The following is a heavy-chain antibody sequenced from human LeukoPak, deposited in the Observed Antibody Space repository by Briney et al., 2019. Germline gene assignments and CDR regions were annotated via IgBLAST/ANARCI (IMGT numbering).Heavy chain of an antibody. V-gene: IGHV1-2*02. CDR3: ARGGPHYYYYMDV. J-gene: IGHJ6*03. Sequence: GASVKVSCKASGYTFIAYYMHWVRQAPGQGLEWMGWVNPASGGTNYAQKFQGRVTITRNTSISTAYMELSSLRSEDTAVYYCARGGPHYYYYMDVWGKGTTVTVSS. CDR2: VNPASGGT. CDR1: GYTFIAYY.